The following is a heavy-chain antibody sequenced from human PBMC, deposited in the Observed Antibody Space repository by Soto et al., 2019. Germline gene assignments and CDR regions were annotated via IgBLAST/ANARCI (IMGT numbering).Heavy chain of an antibody. V-gene: IGHV4-4*07. D-gene: IGHD3-3*01. CDR3: ARDDFWDGRTHDY. J-gene: IGHJ4*02. Sequence: DTLSLTCTVSGGSISNYYWSWIRQPPGKGLEWIGRIYPSGSPNYNPSLKSRVTMSVDTSNNQFSLKLKLTSVTAADAAVYYCARDDFWDGRTHDYWGQGILVTVSS. CDR2: IYPSGSP. CDR1: GGSISNYY.